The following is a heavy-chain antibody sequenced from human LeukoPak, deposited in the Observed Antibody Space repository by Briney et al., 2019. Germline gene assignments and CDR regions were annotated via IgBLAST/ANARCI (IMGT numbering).Heavy chain of an antibody. J-gene: IGHJ4*02. D-gene: IGHD4-17*01. V-gene: IGHV1-46*01. Sequence: GASVKVSCKASGYTFTDYYIHWVRQAPGQGLEWMGIINPAGGSTGYAQKFQGRVTMTRDTSTSTVYMELSSLRSEDTAVYCCARYNGDLTGGFDNWGQGTLVTVSS. CDR1: GYTFTDYY. CDR3: ARYNGDLTGGFDN. CDR2: INPAGGST.